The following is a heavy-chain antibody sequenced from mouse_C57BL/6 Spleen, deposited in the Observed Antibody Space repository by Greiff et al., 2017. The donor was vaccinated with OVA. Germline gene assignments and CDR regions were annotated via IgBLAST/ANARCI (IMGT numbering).Heavy chain of an antibody. CDR1: GYTFTSYW. V-gene: IGHV1-50*01. J-gene: IGHJ2*01. Sequence: QVQLQQSGAELVKPGASVKLSCKASGYTFTSYWMQWVKQRPGQGLEWIGEIDPSDSYTNYNQKFKGKATLTVDTSSSTAYMQLSSLTSEDSAVYYCARKGDGYYWGQGTTLTVSS. D-gene: IGHD2-3*01. CDR2: IDPSDSYT. CDR3: ARKGDGYY.